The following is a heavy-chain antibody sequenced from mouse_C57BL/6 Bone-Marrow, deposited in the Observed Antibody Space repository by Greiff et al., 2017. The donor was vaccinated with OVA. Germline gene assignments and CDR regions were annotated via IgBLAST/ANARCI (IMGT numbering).Heavy chain of an antibody. V-gene: IGHV1-69*01. CDR3: AREGYDYFDY. CDR2: IDPSDSYT. J-gene: IGHJ2*01. Sequence: QVQLQQPGAELVMPGASVKLSCKASGYSFTSYWMHWVKQRPGPGLEWIGEIDPSDSYTNYNQKFKGKSTLTVDKSSSTAYMQLSSLTSEDSAVYYCAREGYDYFDYWGQGTTLTVSS. D-gene: IGHD2-2*01. CDR1: GYSFTSYW.